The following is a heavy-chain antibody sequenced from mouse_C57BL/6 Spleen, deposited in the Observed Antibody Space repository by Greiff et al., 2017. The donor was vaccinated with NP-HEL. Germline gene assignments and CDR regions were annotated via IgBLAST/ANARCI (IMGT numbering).Heavy chain of an antibody. CDR2: INPSSGYT. D-gene: IGHD1-1*01. Sequence: QVQLQQSGAELAKPGASVKLSCKASGYTFTSYWMHWVKQRPGQGLEWIGYINPSSGYTKYNQKFKDQATLTADKSSSTAYMQLSSLTYEDSAVYYCARSRENYYGSSVDYWGQGTTLTVSS. CDR3: ARSRENYYGSSVDY. J-gene: IGHJ2*01. V-gene: IGHV1-7*01. CDR1: GYTFTSYW.